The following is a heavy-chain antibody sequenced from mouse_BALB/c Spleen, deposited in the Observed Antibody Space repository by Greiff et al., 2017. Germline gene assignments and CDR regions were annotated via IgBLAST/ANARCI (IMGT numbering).Heavy chain of an antibody. D-gene: IGHD1-1*01. Sequence: EVQLVESGGGLVKPGGSLKLSCAASGFTFSDYYMYWVRQTPEKRLEWVATISDGGSYTYYPDSVKGRFTISRDNAKNNLYLQMSSLKSEDTAMYYCARGGPYYYGSGIAYWGQGTLVTVSA. CDR1: GFTFSDYY. CDR2: ISDGGSYT. V-gene: IGHV5-4*02. CDR3: ARGGPYYYGSGIAY. J-gene: IGHJ3*01.